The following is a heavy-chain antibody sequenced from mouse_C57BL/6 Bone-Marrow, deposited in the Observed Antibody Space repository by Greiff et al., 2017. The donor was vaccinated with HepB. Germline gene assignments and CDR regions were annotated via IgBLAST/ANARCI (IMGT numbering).Heavy chain of an antibody. CDR2: INPNNGGT. CDR3: ARWLLFWFAY. CDR1: GYTFTDYY. V-gene: IGHV1-26*01. J-gene: IGHJ3*01. Sequence: VQLQQSGPELVKPGASVKISCKASGYTFTDYYMNWVKQSHGKSLEWIGDINPNNGGTSYNQKFKGKATLTVDKSSSTAYMELRSLTSEDSAVYYCARWLLFWFAYWGQGTLVTVSA. D-gene: IGHD2-3*01.